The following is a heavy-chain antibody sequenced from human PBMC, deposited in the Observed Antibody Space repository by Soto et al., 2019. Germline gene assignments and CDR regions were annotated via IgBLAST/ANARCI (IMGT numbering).Heavy chain of an antibody. J-gene: IGHJ4*02. V-gene: IGHV4-59*01. CDR2: IYYSGST. Sequence: PSETLSLTCTVSGGAISSYDWSWIRQPPGKGLEWIGYIYYSGSTNYNPSLKSRVTRSVDTSKNQFSLKLSSVNAADTAVYYCARAVLSYYYDSSGYYPTYYFDYWGQGTLVTVS. D-gene: IGHD3-22*01. CDR3: ARAVLSYYYDSSGYYPTYYFDY. CDR1: GGAISSYD.